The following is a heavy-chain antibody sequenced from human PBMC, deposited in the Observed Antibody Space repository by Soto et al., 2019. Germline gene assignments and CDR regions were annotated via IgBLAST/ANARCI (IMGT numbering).Heavy chain of an antibody. D-gene: IGHD3-10*01. J-gene: IGHJ2*01. CDR2: RFYRGNT. CDR1: GGSISRGDYY. V-gene: IGHV4-30-4*01. Sequence: QVQLQESGPGLVKPSQTLSLTCTVSGGSISRGDYYWGWIRQPPGKGLEWIGYRFYRGNTFLNPSLKSRVTISIDTSKNQFSLTMNSVTAADTGVYYCARDKEPAVRGVANWYFDLWGRGTLVTVSS. CDR3: ARDKEPAVRGVANWYFDL.